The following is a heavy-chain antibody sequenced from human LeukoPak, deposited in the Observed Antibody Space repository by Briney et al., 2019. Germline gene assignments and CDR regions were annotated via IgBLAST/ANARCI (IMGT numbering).Heavy chain of an antibody. Sequence: SETLSLTCTVSGGSISSYYWSWIRQPPGKGLEWIGYIYYSGSTNYNPSLKSRVTISVDTSKNQFSLKLSSVTAAGTAVYYCARGGDFWSGYMFDYWGQGTLVTVSS. CDR1: GGSISSYY. CDR2: IYYSGST. V-gene: IGHV4-59*01. J-gene: IGHJ4*02. D-gene: IGHD3-3*01. CDR3: ARGGDFWSGYMFDY.